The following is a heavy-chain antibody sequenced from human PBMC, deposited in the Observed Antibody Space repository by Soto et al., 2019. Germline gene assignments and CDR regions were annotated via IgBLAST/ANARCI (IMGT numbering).Heavy chain of an antibody. D-gene: IGHD3-10*01. V-gene: IGHV3-53*01. CDR1: GFTVSNNY. J-gene: IGHJ4*02. CDR2: IYSGGYT. CDR3: GRQPGGGGY. Sequence: EVQLVESGGGLIQPGGSLRLSCAVSGFTVSNNYMSWVRQAPGKGLEGVSVIYSGGYTAYGDSVKGRFTISRDNSKNTIILQKNSRRPHHPAVYYWGRQPGGGGYWGQGTLVTVSS.